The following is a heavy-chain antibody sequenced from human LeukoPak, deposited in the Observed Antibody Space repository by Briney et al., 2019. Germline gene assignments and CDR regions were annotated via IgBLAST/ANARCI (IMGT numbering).Heavy chain of an antibody. D-gene: IGHD4-17*01. J-gene: IGHJ4*02. CDR3: ARWINYGDRLVNFDY. CDR1: GFTFDDYG. Sequence: PGGSLRLSCAASGFTFDDYGMSWVRQAPGKGLEWVSAISGNALSTYYADSLKGRFTISRDNSKNTLYLQMNSLRAEDTALYYCARWINYGDRLVNFDYWGQGTLVTVSS. V-gene: IGHV3-23*01. CDR2: ISGNALST.